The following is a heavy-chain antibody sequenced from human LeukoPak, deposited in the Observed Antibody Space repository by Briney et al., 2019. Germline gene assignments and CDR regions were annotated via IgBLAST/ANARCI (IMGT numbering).Heavy chain of an antibody. D-gene: IGHD2-2*01. CDR3: ARGIGYCTSTTCLLPFDY. Sequence: GGSLRLSCAASGFTVSTYYMTWVRQAPGKGLECVSVIYSGGSTYYADSVKGRFTVPRDNSKNTLYLQMNSLRAEDTAMYYCARGIGYCTSTTCLLPFDYWGQATLVTVSS. J-gene: IGHJ4*02. V-gene: IGHV3-53*01. CDR2: IYSGGST. CDR1: GFTVSTYY.